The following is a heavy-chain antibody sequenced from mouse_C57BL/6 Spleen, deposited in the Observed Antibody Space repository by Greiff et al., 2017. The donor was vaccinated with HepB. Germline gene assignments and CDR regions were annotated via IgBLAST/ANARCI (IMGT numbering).Heavy chain of an antibody. CDR1: GYTFTDYN. Sequence: EVQLQQSGPELVKPGASVKIPCKASGYTFTDYNMDWVKQSHGKSLEWIGDINPNNGGTIYNQKFKGKATLTVDKSSSTAYMELRSLTSEDTAVYYCAATKIDYYAMDYWGQGTSVTVSS. CDR2: INPNNGGT. J-gene: IGHJ4*01. D-gene: IGHD1-1*01. V-gene: IGHV1-18*01. CDR3: AATKIDYYAMDY.